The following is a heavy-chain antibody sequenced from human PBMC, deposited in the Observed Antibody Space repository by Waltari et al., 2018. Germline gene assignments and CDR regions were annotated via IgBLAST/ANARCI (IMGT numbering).Heavy chain of an antibody. CDR2: IHSSGKPK. Sequence: EEQLSESGGGLVQTGGSLRISCEASGIMFKDLEVTWVRQAPGKGLELVSNIHSSGKPKQYSDFGRGRFPLSRSNSRCTVRLQMNGLRAADTAVYYCLKVVGDLGTKYGLDVWGRGTTVTVSS. CDR1: GIMFKDLE. D-gene: IGHD1-1*01. J-gene: IGHJ6*01. CDR3: LKVVGDLGTKYGLDV. V-gene: IGHV3-23*05.